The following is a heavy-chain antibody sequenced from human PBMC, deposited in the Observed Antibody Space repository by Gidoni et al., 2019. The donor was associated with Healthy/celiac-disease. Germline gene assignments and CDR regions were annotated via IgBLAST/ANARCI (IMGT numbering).Heavy chain of an antibody. CDR3: AKDYSGSYGLNPFDY. D-gene: IGHD1-26*01. V-gene: IGHV3-23*01. CDR1: GSTFSNYA. CDR2: IGGSGSST. J-gene: IGHJ4*02. Sequence: EVQLLESGGGLVQPGGSLRLSCAASGSTFSNYAMSWVRQAPGKGPEWVSAIGGSGSSTYYADSVKGRFTISRDNSKNTLYLQMNSLRAEDTAVYYCAKDYSGSYGLNPFDYWGQGTLVTVSS.